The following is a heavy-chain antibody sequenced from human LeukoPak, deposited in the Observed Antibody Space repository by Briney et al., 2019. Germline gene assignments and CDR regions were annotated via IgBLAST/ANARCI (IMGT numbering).Heavy chain of an antibody. CDR2: IYYSGST. Sequence: SETLSLTCTVSGGSIFSYYWSWIRQPPGKGLEWIGYIYYSGSTNYNPSLKSRVTISVDTSKNQFSLKLSSVTAADTAVYYCERGSFYSGWYVDYWGQGTLVTVSS. V-gene: IGHV4-59*01. D-gene: IGHD6-19*01. J-gene: IGHJ4*02. CDR3: ERGSFYSGWYVDY. CDR1: GGSIFSYY.